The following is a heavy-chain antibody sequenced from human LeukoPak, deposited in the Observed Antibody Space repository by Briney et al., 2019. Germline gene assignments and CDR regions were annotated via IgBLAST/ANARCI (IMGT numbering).Heavy chain of an antibody. V-gene: IGHV1-3*03. D-gene: IGHD3-10*01. J-gene: IGHJ5*02. Sequence: ASVKVSCKASGYTFTNYAMHWVRQAPGQRLEWMGWINAGNNNAKYSQEFQDRLTITRDTSANTVYMELSSLRSEDMAMYYCTRAPAGVFGSGSYYGFDPWGQGTLVTVSS. CDR1: GYTFTNYA. CDR2: INAGNNNA. CDR3: TRAPAGVFGSGSYYGFDP.